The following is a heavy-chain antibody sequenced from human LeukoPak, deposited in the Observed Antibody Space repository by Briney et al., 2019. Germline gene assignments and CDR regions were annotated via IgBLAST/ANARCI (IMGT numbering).Heavy chain of an antibody. CDR2: INPNSGGT. CDR3: ARAKGDGYNYMHYYYGMDV. D-gene: IGHD5-24*01. Sequence: EASVKVSCKASGYTFTSYGISWVRQAPGQGLEWMGRINPNSGGTNYAQKFQGRVTMTRDTSISTAYMELSRLRSDDTAVYYCARAKGDGYNYMHYYYGMDVWGQGTTVTVSS. CDR1: GYTFTSYG. J-gene: IGHJ6*02. V-gene: IGHV1-2*06.